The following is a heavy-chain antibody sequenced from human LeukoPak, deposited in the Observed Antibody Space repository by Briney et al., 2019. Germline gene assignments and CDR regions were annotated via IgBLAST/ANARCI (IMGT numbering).Heavy chain of an antibody. Sequence: PGGSLRLSCAASGFTFSRSSMSWVRQALGKGLEWVASIKEDGSEMYYVDSVKGRFTISRDNTKNSLYLQMNSLRAEDTAVYYCARGRRWNDYWGQGTLVTVSS. CDR1: GFTFSRSS. V-gene: IGHV3-7*01. CDR3: ARGRRWNDY. CDR2: IKEDGSEM. J-gene: IGHJ4*02. D-gene: IGHD4-23*01.